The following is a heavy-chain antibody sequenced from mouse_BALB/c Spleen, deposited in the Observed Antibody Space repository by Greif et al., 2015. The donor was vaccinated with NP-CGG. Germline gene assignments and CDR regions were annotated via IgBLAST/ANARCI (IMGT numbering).Heavy chain of an antibody. Sequence: DLVKPGASVKLSCKASGYTFTSYWINWIKQRPGQGLEWIGRIAPGSGSTYYNEMFKGKATLTVDTSSSTAYIQLSSLSSEDSAVYFCARRVQGGAMDYWGQGTSVTVSS. J-gene: IGHJ4*01. CDR3: ARRVQGGAMDY. CDR1: GYTFTSYW. CDR2: IAPGSGST. V-gene: IGHV1S41*01.